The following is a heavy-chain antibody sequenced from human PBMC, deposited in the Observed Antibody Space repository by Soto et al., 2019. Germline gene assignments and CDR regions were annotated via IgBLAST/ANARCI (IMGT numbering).Heavy chain of an antibody. CDR1: GGTFSSYA. CDR3: ARSLSQLLRGEWFDP. V-gene: IGHV1-69*05. CDR2: IIPIFGTT. D-gene: IGHD2-2*01. Sequence: SVKVSCKASGGTFSSYAISWVRQAPGQGLEWMGGIIPIFGTTNYAQKFQGRVTITRDTSTSTAYMELSSLRSEDTAVYYCARSLSQLLRGEWFDPWGQGTLVTVS. J-gene: IGHJ5*02.